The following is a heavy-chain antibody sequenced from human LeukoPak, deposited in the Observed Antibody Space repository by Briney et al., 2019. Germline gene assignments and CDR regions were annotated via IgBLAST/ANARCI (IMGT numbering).Heavy chain of an antibody. Sequence: ASVKVSCRASGYTFTGYYMHWVRQAPGQGLEWMGWINPNSGGTNYAQKFQVRVTMTRDTSISTAYMELSRLRSDDTAVYYCAIDILTGYTPYYYYYYMDVWGKGTTVTISS. J-gene: IGHJ6*03. D-gene: IGHD3-9*01. V-gene: IGHV1-2*02. CDR1: GYTFTGYY. CDR2: INPNSGGT. CDR3: AIDILTGYTPYYYYYYMDV.